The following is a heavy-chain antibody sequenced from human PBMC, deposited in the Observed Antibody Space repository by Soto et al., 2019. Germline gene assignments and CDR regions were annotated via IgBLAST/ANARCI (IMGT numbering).Heavy chain of an antibody. D-gene: IGHD3-10*01. J-gene: IGHJ6*02. CDR1: GGSISSGGYS. CDR3: AGDFYGSGSPHYYYYGMDV. Sequence: SETLSLTCAVSGGSISSGGYSWSWIRQPPGKGLEWIGYIYHSGSTYYNPSLKSRVTISVDRSKNQFSLKLGSVTAADTAVYYCAGDFYGSGSPHYYYYGMDVWGQGTTVTVSS. V-gene: IGHV4-30-2*01. CDR2: IYHSGST.